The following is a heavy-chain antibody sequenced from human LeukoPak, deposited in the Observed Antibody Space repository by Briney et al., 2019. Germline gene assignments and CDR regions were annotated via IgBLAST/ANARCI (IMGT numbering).Heavy chain of an antibody. J-gene: IGHJ4*02. CDR1: GYTFTNYA. CDR2: INGDNAHT. CDR3: ARGGPNSGGWTLDH. D-gene: IGHD6-19*01. V-gene: IGHV1-3*03. Sequence: GASVKVSCKTSGYTFTNYAMHWVRQDPGQRPEWMGCINGDNAHTQYSQRFQGRVTITRDTSATTAYMELSSLTSEDMAVFYCARGGPNSGGWTLDHWGQGTLVSVSS.